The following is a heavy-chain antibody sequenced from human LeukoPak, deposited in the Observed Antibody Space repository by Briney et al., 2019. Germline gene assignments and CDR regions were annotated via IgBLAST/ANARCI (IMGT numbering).Heavy chain of an antibody. CDR1: GDSVSSYY. CDR3: AREGHDSSGSFDY. J-gene: IGHJ4*02. Sequence: KTSETLSLTCTVSGDSVSSYYWSRIRQPAGKGLEWIGRTYTSGSTNYNPSLKSRLTMSVDTSKNQLSLKLSSVTAADTAVYYCAREGHDSSGSFDYWGQGTLVTVSS. CDR2: TYTSGST. V-gene: IGHV4-4*07. D-gene: IGHD3-22*01.